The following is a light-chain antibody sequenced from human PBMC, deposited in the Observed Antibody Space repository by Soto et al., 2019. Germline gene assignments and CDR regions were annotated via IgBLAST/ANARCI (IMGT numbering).Light chain of an antibody. CDR3: QQANSFTLT. Sequence: DMRMTQYPSSLSASVGDRVTITWRASQSISSYLNWYQQKTGKAPKLLIYAASSLQSGVPSRLRGSGYGTDFIITISNMKPEDFETYFCQQANSFTLTFGGGTKVDIK. CDR2: AAS. V-gene: IGKV1-39*01. J-gene: IGKJ4*01. CDR1: QSISSY.